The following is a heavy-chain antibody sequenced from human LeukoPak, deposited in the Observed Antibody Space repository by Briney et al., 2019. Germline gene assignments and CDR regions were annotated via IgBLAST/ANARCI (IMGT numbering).Heavy chain of an antibody. Sequence: ASVKVSCKASGYTFTSYAISWVRQAPGQGLEWMGWISADNGNTDYAQRFQGRVTMTTDTSTSTAYMELRSLRSDDTAVYYCARTRGTHISMAYLDSWGQGTLVTVSS. CDR1: GYTFTSYA. J-gene: IGHJ4*02. CDR3: ARTRGTHISMAYLDS. CDR2: ISADNGNT. D-gene: IGHD2/OR15-2a*01. V-gene: IGHV1-18*01.